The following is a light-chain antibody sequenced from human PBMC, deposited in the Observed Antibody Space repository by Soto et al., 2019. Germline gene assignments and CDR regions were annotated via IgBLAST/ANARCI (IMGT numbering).Light chain of an antibody. CDR3: QQYDSSPWT. J-gene: IGKJ1*01. CDR1: QSVLYSSNNMNY. V-gene: IGKV4-1*01. CDR2: WAC. Sequence: DVVLTQSPDSLAVSLGERATINCKSSQSVLYSSNNMNYLAWYQQKAGQPPKLLIYWACTRESGVPDRFGGSGSGTEFTLTISSLQAEDVAVYYCQQYDSSPWTFGQGTKVEIK.